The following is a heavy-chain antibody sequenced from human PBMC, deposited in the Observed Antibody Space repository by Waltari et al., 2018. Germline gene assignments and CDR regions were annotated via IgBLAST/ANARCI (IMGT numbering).Heavy chain of an antibody. D-gene: IGHD6-6*01. J-gene: IGHJ4*02. Sequence: EAQLVESGGGLVQPGGSLRLSCAASGFTFSRNWLHWVRQAPGKGLVWVSRFNSDGSSTSTSYADSVEGRFTISRDNAKNTLFLQMNSLRVEDTAVYYCARESITAFHIDYWGQGTLVTVSS. CDR1: GFTFSRNW. CDR3: ARESITAFHIDY. V-gene: IGHV3-74*01. CDR2: FNSDGSSTST.